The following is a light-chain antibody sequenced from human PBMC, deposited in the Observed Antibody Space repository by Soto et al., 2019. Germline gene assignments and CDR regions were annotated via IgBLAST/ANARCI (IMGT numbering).Light chain of an antibody. J-gene: IGKJ4*01. CDR1: QSVSSSY. Sequence: EIVLTQSPGTLSLSPGERATRSCRASQSVSSSYLAWYQQKPGQAPRLLIYGASSRATGIPDRFSGSGSGTDFTLTISRLEPEDFAVYYCQQYGSSPPFGGGTKVEIK. CDR3: QQYGSSPP. CDR2: GAS. V-gene: IGKV3-20*01.